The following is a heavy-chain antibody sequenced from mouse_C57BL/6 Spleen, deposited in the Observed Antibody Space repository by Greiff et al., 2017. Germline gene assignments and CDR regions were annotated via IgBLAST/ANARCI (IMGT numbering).Heavy chain of an antibody. Sequence: QVQLKQPGTELVKPGASVKLSCKASGYTFTSYWMHWVKQRPGQGLEWIGNINPSNGGTNYNEKFKSKATLTVDKSSSTAYMQLSSLTSEDAAVYYCARFPIYYGYDDYAMDYWGQGTSVTVSS. CDR3: ARFPIYYGYDDYAMDY. V-gene: IGHV1-53*01. CDR1: GYTFTSYW. D-gene: IGHD2-2*01. CDR2: INPSNGGT. J-gene: IGHJ4*01.